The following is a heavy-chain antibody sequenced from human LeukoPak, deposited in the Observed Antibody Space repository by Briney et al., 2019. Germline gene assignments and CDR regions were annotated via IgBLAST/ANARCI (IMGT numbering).Heavy chain of an antibody. D-gene: IGHD1-26*01. CDR2: ISSSGSTI. V-gene: IGHV3-11*04. Sequence: GGSLRLSCAASGFTFSNAWMSWVRQAPGKGLEWVSYISSSGSTIYYGDSVKGRFTISRDNAKNSLYLQMNSLRAEDTAFYYCARGAGATTDNYFDYWGQGTLVTVSS. CDR1: GFTFSNAW. J-gene: IGHJ4*02. CDR3: ARGAGATTDNYFDY.